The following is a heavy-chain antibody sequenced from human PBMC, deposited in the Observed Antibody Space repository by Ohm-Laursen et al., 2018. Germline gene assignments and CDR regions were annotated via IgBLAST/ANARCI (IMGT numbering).Heavy chain of an antibody. CDR3: AKGTTDVDY. CDR1: GFAFSSYA. CDR2: LTGSSATI. J-gene: IGHJ4*02. V-gene: IGHV3-23*01. Sequence: SLRLSCTAPGFAFSSYAMNWVRQTPGKGLEWVAGLTGSSATIDYADSVKGRFTISRDNSKNTLYLQMNSLRAEDTAVYYCAKGTTDVDYWGQGTLVTVSS. D-gene: IGHD1-1*01.